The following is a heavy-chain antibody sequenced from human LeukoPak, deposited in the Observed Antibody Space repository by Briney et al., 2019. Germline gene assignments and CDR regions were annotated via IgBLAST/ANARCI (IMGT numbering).Heavy chain of an antibody. Sequence: GSLRLSCAASGFTFSTYTMTWVRQVPGKGLEWVSVISGSGATTYYAESAKGRFTISRDNSKNTVYLQMNSLRAEDTAVYYCAKRHGISGTTTRAADYWGQGTLVTVSS. V-gene: IGHV3-23*01. D-gene: IGHD1-7*01. CDR1: GFTFSTYT. CDR3: AKRHGISGTTTRAADY. CDR2: ISGSGATT. J-gene: IGHJ4*02.